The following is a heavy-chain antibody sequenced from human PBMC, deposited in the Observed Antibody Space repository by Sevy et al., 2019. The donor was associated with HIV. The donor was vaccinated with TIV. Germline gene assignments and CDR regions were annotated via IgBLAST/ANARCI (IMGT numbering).Heavy chain of an antibody. Sequence: GGSLRLSCAASGFTFDDYAMHWVRQAPGKGLEWVSGISWNSGSIGYADSVKGRFTISRDNAKNSLYLQMNRLRAEDTALYYCAKDTSPNYYGSGGTDYWGQGTLVTVSS. D-gene: IGHD3-10*01. CDR3: AKDTSPNYYGSGGTDY. CDR2: ISWNSGSI. V-gene: IGHV3-9*01. J-gene: IGHJ4*02. CDR1: GFTFDDYA.